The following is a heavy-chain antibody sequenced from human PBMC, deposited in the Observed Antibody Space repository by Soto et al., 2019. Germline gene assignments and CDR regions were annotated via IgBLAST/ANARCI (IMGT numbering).Heavy chain of an antibody. CDR1: GFTFSSYW. CDR3: ASWLYCSGGSCYQVDY. J-gene: IGHJ4*02. D-gene: IGHD2-15*01. CDR2: INSDGSST. V-gene: IGHV3-74*01. Sequence: EVQLVESGGGLVQPGGSLRLSCAASGFTFSSYWMHWVRQAPGKGLVWVSRINSDGSSTSYADSVKGRFTISRDNAKNTLYLQMNSLRAEDTAVYYCASWLYCSGGSCYQVDYWGQGTLVTVSS.